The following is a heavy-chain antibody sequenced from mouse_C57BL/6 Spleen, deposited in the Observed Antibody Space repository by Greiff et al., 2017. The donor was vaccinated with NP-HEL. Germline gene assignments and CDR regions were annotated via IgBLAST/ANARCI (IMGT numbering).Heavy chain of an antibody. J-gene: IGHJ3*01. CDR1: GYAFSSYW. Sequence: LEESGAELVKPGASVKISCKASGYAFSSYWMNWVKQRPGKGLEWIGQIYPGDGDTNYNGKFKGKATLTADKSSSTAYMQLSSLTSEDSAVYFCARSDDYDVFAYWGQGTLVTVSA. D-gene: IGHD2-4*01. CDR3: ARSDDYDVFAY. CDR2: IYPGDGDT. V-gene: IGHV1-80*01.